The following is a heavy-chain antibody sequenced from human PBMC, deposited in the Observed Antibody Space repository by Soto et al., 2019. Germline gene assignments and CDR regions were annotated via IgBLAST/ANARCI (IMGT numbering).Heavy chain of an antibody. Sequence: SETLSLTCTVSVDSITTYYWSWIRQPAGKGLEWIGRIDTSGNTNYNPSLKSRVTMSVDTSKNQFSLKLTSVTAADTAVYYCAREGAHGYGMDVWGQGTTVTVSS. CDR2: IDTSGNT. J-gene: IGHJ6*02. V-gene: IGHV4-4*07. D-gene: IGHD1-26*01. CDR3: AREGAHGYGMDV. CDR1: VDSITTYY.